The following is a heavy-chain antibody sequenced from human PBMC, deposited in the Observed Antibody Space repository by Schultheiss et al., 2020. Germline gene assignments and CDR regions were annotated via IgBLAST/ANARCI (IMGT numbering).Heavy chain of an antibody. CDR2: IYYSGNT. CDR3: AYPTPPFDY. CDR1: GFTFSSYA. Sequence: ESLKISCAASGFTFSSYAMSWVRQAPGKGLEWIGSIYYSGNTYYKASLKSRVTISVDTSKNQFSLKLSSVTAADTAVYYCAYPTPPFDYWGQGTLVTVSS. J-gene: IGHJ4*02. V-gene: IGHV4-38-2*01.